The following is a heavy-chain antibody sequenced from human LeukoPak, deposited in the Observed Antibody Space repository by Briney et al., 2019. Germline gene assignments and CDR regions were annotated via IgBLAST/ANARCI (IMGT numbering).Heavy chain of an antibody. CDR3: ARGLVLIIAVAGTVVLDY. CDR1: GGSFSGYY. J-gene: IGHJ4*02. CDR2: INHSGST. Sequence: SETLSLTCAVYGGSFSGYYWSWIRQPPGKGLEWIGEINHSGSTNYNPSLKSRVTISVDTSKNQFSLKLSSVTAADTAVYYCARGLVLIIAVAGTVVLDYWGQGTLVTVSS. V-gene: IGHV4-34*01. D-gene: IGHD6-19*01.